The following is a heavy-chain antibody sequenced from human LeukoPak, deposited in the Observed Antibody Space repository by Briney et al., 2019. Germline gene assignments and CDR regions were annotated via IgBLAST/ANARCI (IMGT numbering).Heavy chain of an antibody. V-gene: IGHV1-69*13. D-gene: IGHD1-26*01. Sequence: SVKVSCKASGGTFSSYAISWVRQAPGQGLEWMGGIIPIFGTANYAQKSQGRVTITADESTSTAYMELSSLRSEDTAVYYCARSGGEVGAQEFDPWGQGTLVTVSS. J-gene: IGHJ5*02. CDR1: GGTFSSYA. CDR3: ARSGGEVGAQEFDP. CDR2: IIPIFGTA.